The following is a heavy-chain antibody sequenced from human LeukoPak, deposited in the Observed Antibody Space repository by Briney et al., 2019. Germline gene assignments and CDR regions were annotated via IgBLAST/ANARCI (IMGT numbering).Heavy chain of an antibody. Sequence: SETLSLTCAVYGDSFSDHYWSWIRQPPGKGLEWIGEINHSGSTTYNPSLKTRVTISVDKSKNQFSLKLSSVTAADTAVYYCARASHDYGDYSHFDYWGQGTLVTVSS. CDR2: INHSGST. D-gene: IGHD4-17*01. J-gene: IGHJ4*02. CDR3: ARASHDYGDYSHFDY. CDR1: GDSFSDHY. V-gene: IGHV4-34*01.